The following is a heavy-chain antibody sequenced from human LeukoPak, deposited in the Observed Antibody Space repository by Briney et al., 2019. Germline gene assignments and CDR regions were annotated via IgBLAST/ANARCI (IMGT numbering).Heavy chain of an antibody. V-gene: IGHV4-59*08. CDR3: ARHMGLGYSYGYPYFDY. J-gene: IGHJ4*02. Sequence: SETLSLTCTASGGSISSYYWSWIQQPPGKGLEWIGYIYYSGSTNYNPSLKSRVTISVDTSKNQFSLKLSSVTAADTAVYYCARHMGLGYSYGYPYFDYWGQGTLVTVSS. D-gene: IGHD5-18*01. CDR2: IYYSGST. CDR1: GGSISSYY.